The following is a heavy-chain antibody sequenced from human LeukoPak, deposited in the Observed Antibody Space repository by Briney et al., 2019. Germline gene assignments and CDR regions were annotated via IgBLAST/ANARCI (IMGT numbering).Heavy chain of an antibody. D-gene: IGHD1-14*01. J-gene: IGHJ4*02. Sequence: GGSLRLSRAASGFTFSSYDMHWVRQATGTGLEWVSAIGTAGDTYYPGSVKGRFTISRENAKNSLYLQMSSLRAEDTAVYYCAKPLPGTHYYFNYWGQGTLVTVSS. V-gene: IGHV3-13*01. CDR2: IGTAGDT. CDR1: GFTFSSYD. CDR3: AKPLPGTHYYFNY.